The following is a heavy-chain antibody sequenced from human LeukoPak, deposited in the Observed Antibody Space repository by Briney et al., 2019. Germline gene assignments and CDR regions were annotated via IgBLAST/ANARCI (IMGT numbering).Heavy chain of an antibody. J-gene: IGHJ6*02. CDR2: IHSSGST. CDR3: ARDWGSGSYYYGMDV. CDR1: GGSISSYY. V-gene: IGHV4-4*07. Sequence: SETLSLTCTVSGGSISSYYWSWIRQPAGKGLEWIGRIHSSGSTNYNPSLRSRVTMSVDTSKNQFSLKLNSVTAADTAVYYCARDWGSGSYYYGMDVWGQGTTVTVSS. D-gene: IGHD3-10*01.